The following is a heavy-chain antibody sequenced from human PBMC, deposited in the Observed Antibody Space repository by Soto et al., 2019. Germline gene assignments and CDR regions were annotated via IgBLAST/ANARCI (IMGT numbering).Heavy chain of an antibody. CDR3: TTSWGGY. V-gene: IGHV3-7*02. CDR1: GFTFANSW. Sequence: EVQVVESGGDLVQPGGSLRLSCAVSGFTFANSWMSWVRQAPGKVLEWVANIKRDGSEKYYVDSVKGRFTISRDNVKNSLYLQMNSPRVEDTAVYYCTTSWGGYWGQGTLVTVSS. CDR2: IKRDGSEK. J-gene: IGHJ4*02. D-gene: IGHD2-21*01.